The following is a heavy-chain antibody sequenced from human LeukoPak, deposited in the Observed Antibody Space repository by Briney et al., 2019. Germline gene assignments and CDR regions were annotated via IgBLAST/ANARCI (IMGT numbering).Heavy chain of an antibody. V-gene: IGHV3-66*01. J-gene: IGHJ4*02. Sequence: PGGSLRLSCAASGFTFSSYWMHWVRQAPGKGLVWVSVIYSGGSTYYADSVKGRFTISRDNSKNTLYLQMNSLRAEDTAVYYCAGTTVTNLGDYWGQGTLVTVSS. CDR2: IYSGGST. CDR1: GFTFSSYW. CDR3: AGTTVTNLGDY. D-gene: IGHD4-17*01.